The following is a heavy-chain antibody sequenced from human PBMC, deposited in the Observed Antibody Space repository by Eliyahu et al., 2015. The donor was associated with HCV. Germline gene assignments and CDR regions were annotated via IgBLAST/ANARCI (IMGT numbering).Heavy chain of an antibody. CDR1: GGSIRSSHYY. J-gene: IGHJ4*02. CDR2: IYYSGRT. D-gene: IGHD2-15*01. Sequence: QLQLQESGPGLVKPSETLSLTCTVSGGSIRSSHYYWGWIRQPPGKGLEWIGGIYYSGRTSYNPFLKSRVTMSVDTSKNQFSLKLSSVTAADTAVYYCARESGPNCSGGRCYVEYWGQGTLVTVSS. V-gene: IGHV4-39*07. CDR3: ARESGPNCSGGRCYVEY.